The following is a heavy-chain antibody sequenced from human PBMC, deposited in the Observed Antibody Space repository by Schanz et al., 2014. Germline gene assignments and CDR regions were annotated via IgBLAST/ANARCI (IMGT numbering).Heavy chain of an antibody. J-gene: IGHJ4*02. V-gene: IGHV3-23*04. Sequence: EVRLVESGGGLVQPGGSLRLSCVASGFNFNTYAMSWVRQAPGKGLEWVSGLTEGGGGTYYTDAVKGRFTISRDSSKNTLYLQMNNLRAEDTAVYYCAREDCSATSCYFRYWGQGTLVTVSS. CDR1: GFNFNTYA. CDR3: AREDCSATSCYFRY. CDR2: LTEGGGGT. D-gene: IGHD2-21*01.